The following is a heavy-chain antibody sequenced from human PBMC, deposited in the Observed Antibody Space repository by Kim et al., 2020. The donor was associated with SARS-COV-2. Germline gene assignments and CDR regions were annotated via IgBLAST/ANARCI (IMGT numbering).Heavy chain of an antibody. CDR3: ARGPFRRYSGSYYPRALDY. J-gene: IGHJ4*02. V-gene: IGHV4-34*01. D-gene: IGHD1-26*01. Sequence: SRVTISVDTSKNQFSLKLSSVTAADTAGYYCARGPFRRYSGSYYPRALDYWGQGTLVTVSS.